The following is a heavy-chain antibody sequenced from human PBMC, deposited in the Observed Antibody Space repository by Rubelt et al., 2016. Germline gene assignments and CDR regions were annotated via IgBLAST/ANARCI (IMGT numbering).Heavy chain of an antibody. CDR3: ARGRRGSSSWLGRDYYGMDV. CDR1: GGSFSGYY. V-gene: IGHV4-34*01. Sequence: QVQLQQWGAGLLKPSETLSLTCAVYGGSFSGYYWSWIRQPPGKGLEWIGEINHSGSNNYNPSLKSRVTISGDTSKNQVSLKLSSVTAADTAVYYCARGRRGSSSWLGRDYYGMDVWGQGTTVTVSS. CDR2: INHSGSN. J-gene: IGHJ6*02. D-gene: IGHD6-13*01.